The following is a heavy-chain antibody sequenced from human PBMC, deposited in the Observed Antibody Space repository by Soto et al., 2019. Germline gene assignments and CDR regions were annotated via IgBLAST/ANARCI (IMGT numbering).Heavy chain of an antibody. D-gene: IGHD2-15*01. V-gene: IGHV4-31*03. J-gene: IGHJ5*02. CDR2: IYYSGST. Sequence: ASETLSLTCTVSGGSISSGGYYWSWIRQYPGKGLEWIGYIYYSGSTYYNPSLKSRVTISVDTSKNQFSLKLSSVTAADTAVYYCARDLTGYCKFDPWGQGTLVTVSS. CDR3: ARDLTGYCKFDP. CDR1: GGSISSGGYY.